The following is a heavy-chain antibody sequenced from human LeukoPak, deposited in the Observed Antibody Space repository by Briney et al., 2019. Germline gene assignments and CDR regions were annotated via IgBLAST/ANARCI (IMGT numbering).Heavy chain of an antibody. CDR2: ISAYNGNT. V-gene: IGHV1-18*01. CDR3: ARASYGRAYYYGMDV. Sequence: ASVKVSCKASGYTFTSYGISWVRQAPGRGLEWMGWISAYNGNTNYAQKLQGRVTMTTDTSTSTAYMELRSLRSDDTAVYYCARASYGRAYYYGMDVWGQGTTVTVSS. J-gene: IGHJ6*02. D-gene: IGHD4-17*01. CDR1: GYTFTSYG.